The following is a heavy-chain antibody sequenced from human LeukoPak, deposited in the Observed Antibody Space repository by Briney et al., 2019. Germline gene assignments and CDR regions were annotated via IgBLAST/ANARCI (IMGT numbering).Heavy chain of an antibody. Sequence: GESLKISCKGSGYRFTSYWIGWVRPMPGKGLEWMGIIYPGDSDTRYSPSFQGQVTISADKSISTAYLQWSSLKASDTAMYYCASGHYDSSANYYFDYWGQGTLVTVSS. V-gene: IGHV5-51*01. J-gene: IGHJ4*02. CDR2: IYPGDSDT. CDR3: ASGHYDSSANYYFDY. D-gene: IGHD3-22*01. CDR1: GYRFTSYW.